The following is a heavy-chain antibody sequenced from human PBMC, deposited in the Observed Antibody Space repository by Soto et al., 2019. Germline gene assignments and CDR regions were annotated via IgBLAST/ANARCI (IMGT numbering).Heavy chain of an antibody. J-gene: IGHJ4*02. CDR2: IYSDGRT. CDR3: AGVVVTTRLGFGFDH. D-gene: IGHD2-15*01. V-gene: IGHV3-53*01. Sequence: EVQLVESGGGLIQPGGSLRLSCAASGFTVSNKYMSWVRQAPGKGLEWVSLIYSDGRTYYADSVKGRFTISRDNSKNTLYLQMNSLRVEDTAVYYCAGVVVTTRLGFGFDHWGQGTLVTVSS. CDR1: GFTVSNKY.